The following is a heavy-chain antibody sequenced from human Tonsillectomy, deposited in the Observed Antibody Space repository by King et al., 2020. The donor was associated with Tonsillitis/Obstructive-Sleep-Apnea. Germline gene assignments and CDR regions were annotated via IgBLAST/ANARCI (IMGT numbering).Heavy chain of an antibody. D-gene: IGHD6-13*01. CDR1: GFTFSSYS. CDR2: ISSSSSTI. Sequence: QLVQSGGGLVQPGGSLRLSCAASGFTFSSYSMNWVRQAPGKGLEWVSYISSSSSTIYYADSVKGRFTISRDNAKNSLYLQMNSLRDEDTAVYYCARGNPGYSSSWYQYYFDYWGQGTLVTVSS. CDR3: ARGNPGYSSSWYQYYFDY. V-gene: IGHV3-48*02. J-gene: IGHJ4*02.